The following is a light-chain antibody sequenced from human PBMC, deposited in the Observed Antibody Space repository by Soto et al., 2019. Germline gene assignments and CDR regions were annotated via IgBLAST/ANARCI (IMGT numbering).Light chain of an antibody. CDR3: QQYDNWPRT. CDR1: QGVSTN. V-gene: IGKV3-15*01. J-gene: IGKJ1*01. CDR2: GAS. Sequence: ELVMTQSPATLSLSPGERATLSCRASQGVSTNLAWYQQKPGQAPSLLIYGASTRATDVPARFSGSGSGTEFTLTISSLQSEDFAAYYCQQYDNWPRTFGQGTKVEL.